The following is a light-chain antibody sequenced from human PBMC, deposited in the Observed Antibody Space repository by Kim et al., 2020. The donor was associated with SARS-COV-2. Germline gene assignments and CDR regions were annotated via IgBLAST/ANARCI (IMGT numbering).Light chain of an antibody. J-gene: IGLJ1*01. CDR3: LAWDSSSGSYV. CDR1: KLGNKY. V-gene: IGLV3-1*01. CDR2: QDE. Sequence: PGQAASITCSGDKLGNKYASWYQQKPGQSPVLVIYQDERRPSGIPERFSGSNSGNSATLTISGTQAMDEADYFCLAWDSSSGSYVFGPGTKVTVL.